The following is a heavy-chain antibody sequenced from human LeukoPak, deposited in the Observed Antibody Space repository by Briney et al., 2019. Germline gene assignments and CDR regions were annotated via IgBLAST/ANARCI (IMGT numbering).Heavy chain of an antibody. D-gene: IGHD2-21*02. CDR1: GGSISSYS. CDR2: MYTSGST. CDR3: ARDLRRRVTAIGYGPRDYYYYMDV. V-gene: IGHV4-4*07. Sequence: PSETLSLTCTVSGGSISSYSWSWIRQPAVKGLEWIGRMYTSGSTKYNPSLKSRVTMSVDTSKNQFSLKLSSVTAADTAVYYCARDLRRRVTAIGYGPRDYYYYMDVWGKGTTVTISS. J-gene: IGHJ6*03.